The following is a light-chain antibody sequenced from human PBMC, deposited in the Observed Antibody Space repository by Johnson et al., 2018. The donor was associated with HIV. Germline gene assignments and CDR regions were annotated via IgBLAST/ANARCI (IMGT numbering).Light chain of an antibody. V-gene: IGLV1-51*01. CDR3: GTWDSSLSGV. CDR1: SSNIGNNY. J-gene: IGLJ1*01. CDR2: GND. Sequence: QSVLTQPPSVSAAPGQKVTISCSGSSSNIGNNYVSWYQQLQGTAPKLLIYGNDKRPSGIPDRFSGSKSGTSATLGITGLQSGDEANYYCGTWDSSLSGVFGTGTAVTVL.